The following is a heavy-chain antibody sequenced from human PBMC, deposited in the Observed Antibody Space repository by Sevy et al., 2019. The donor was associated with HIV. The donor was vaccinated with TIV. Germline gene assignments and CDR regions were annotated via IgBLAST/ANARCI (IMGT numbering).Heavy chain of an antibody. CDR1: GFTFSSYW. CDR3: ARDETYYYGSGSSSPGGAFDI. J-gene: IGHJ3*02. D-gene: IGHD3-10*01. V-gene: IGHV3-7*03. Sequence: GSLRLSCAASGFTFSSYWMSWVRQAPGKGLEWVANIKQDGSEKYYVDSVKGRFTISRDNAKNSLYLQMNSLRAEDTAVYYCARDETYYYGSGSSSPGGAFDIWGQGTMVTVSS. CDR2: IKQDGSEK.